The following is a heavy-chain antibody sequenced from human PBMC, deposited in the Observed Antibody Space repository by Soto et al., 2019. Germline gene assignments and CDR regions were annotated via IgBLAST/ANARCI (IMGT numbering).Heavy chain of an antibody. V-gene: IGHV4-30-4*01. J-gene: IGHJ4*02. Sequence: QVQLQESGPGLVKPSQTLSLTCTVSGGSISSGDYYWSWIRQPPGKGLEWIGYIYYSGSTYYNPSLTIRVTISVDTSKNHFSLKLSSVTAADTAVYYCASNSYGYTFYAYWGQGTLVTVSS. CDR3: ASNSYGYTFYAY. CDR2: IYYSGST. D-gene: IGHD5-18*01. CDR1: GGSISSGDYY.